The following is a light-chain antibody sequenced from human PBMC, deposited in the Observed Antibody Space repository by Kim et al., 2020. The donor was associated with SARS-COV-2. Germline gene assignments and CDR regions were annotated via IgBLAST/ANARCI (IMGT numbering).Light chain of an antibody. Sequence: ELVLTQSPATLSLSPGERATLSCRASQSVSSYLAWYQQKPGQAPRLLMYDASNRATGIPARFSGSWSGTDFTLTISSLEPEDFAVYYCQQRFNWPITFGQGTRLEIK. V-gene: IGKV3-11*01. CDR3: QQRFNWPIT. CDR1: QSVSSY. J-gene: IGKJ5*01. CDR2: DAS.